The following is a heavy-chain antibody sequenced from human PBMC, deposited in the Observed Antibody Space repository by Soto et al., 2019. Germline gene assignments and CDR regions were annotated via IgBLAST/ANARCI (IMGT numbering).Heavy chain of an antibody. Sequence: QLVESGGGLVTPGTSVTLSCVGSGFDFTAAWMHWVRQAPGTGLEWVGRIKSRGNGGTMDYSAPVKGRFTISRDDSRNTVYLHMNSLKTEDTAVYFCSKQRGPSGYSYYGLEVWGQGSTVTVTS. CDR1: GFDFTAAW. J-gene: IGHJ6*01. CDR3: SKQRGPSGYSYYGLEV. V-gene: IGHV3-15*07. CDR2: IKSRGNGGTM. D-gene: IGHD2-15*01.